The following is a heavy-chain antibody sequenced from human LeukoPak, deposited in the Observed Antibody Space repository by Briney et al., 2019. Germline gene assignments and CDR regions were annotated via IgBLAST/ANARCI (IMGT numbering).Heavy chain of an antibody. Sequence: PSETLSLTCSVSGGSMNSHYWSWIRQSPGKGLEWIGYIYYSGSTNYNPSLASRVAMSVDTSKNQFSLKLSSVTAADTAVYFCAGDRNSKWSCYWGPGTLVTVSS. CDR2: IYYSGST. CDR1: GGSMNSHY. CDR3: AGDRNSKWSCY. D-gene: IGHD1/OR15-1a*01. J-gene: IGHJ4*02. V-gene: IGHV4-59*11.